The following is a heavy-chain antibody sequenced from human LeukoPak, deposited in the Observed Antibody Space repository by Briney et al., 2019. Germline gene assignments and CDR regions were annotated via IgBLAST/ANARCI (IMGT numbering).Heavy chain of an antibody. V-gene: IGHV4-39*01. J-gene: IGHJ4*02. Sequence: SETLSLTCTVSGGSISSSSYYWGWIRQPPGKGLEWIGSIYYSGSTHYNPSLKSRVTISVDTSKNQFSLKLSSVTAADTAVYYCARGHRSGSLGTDYWGQGTLVTVSS. CDR1: GGSISSSSYY. D-gene: IGHD3-10*01. CDR2: IYYSGST. CDR3: ARGHRSGSLGTDY.